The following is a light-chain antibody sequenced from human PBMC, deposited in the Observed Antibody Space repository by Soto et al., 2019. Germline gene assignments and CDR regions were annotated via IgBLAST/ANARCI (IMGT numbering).Light chain of an antibody. CDR2: DAS. V-gene: IGKV3-20*01. J-gene: IGKJ1*01. CDR3: QQTAHSPLT. CDR1: QSVTNNY. Sequence: EIVLTQSPGTLSLSPGERATLSCRASQSVTNNYVAGYQQKPGQAPRLLIHDASSRATGIPDRFSGGGSGTDFTLTISRLEPEDFAVYFCQQTAHSPLTFGQGTRVDIK.